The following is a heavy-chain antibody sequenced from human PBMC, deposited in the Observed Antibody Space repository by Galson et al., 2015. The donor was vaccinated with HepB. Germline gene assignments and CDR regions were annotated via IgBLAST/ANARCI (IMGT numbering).Heavy chain of an antibody. CDR3: ARERDYDDSSGYYYDY. CDR1: GGTFSSYA. D-gene: IGHD3-22*01. V-gene: IGHV1-69*06. Sequence: SVKVSCKASGGTFSSYAISWVRQAPGQGLEWMGGIIPIFGTANYAQKFQGRVTITADKSTSTAYMELSSLRSEDTAVYYCARERDYDDSSGYYYDYWGQGTLVTVSS. CDR2: IIPIFGTA. J-gene: IGHJ4*02.